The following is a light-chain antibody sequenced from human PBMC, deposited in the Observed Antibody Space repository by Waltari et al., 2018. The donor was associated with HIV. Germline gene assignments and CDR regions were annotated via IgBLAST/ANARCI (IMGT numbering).Light chain of an antibody. CDR2: KVS. CDR3: CTYAGSSTFHV. CDR1: SSDVGSNNL. J-gene: IGLJ1*01. Sequence: QSALTQPASVSGSPGQSITISCTGTSSDVGSNNLVSWYQLHPGKAPQVMIYKVSKRPSGVSNRFSGAKSGNTASLTISGLQAEDEADYYCCTYAGSSTFHVFGTGTKVTVL. V-gene: IGLV2-23*02.